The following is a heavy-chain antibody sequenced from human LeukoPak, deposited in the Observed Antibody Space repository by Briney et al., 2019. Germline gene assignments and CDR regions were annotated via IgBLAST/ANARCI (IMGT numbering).Heavy chain of an antibody. J-gene: IGHJ6*02. CDR2: INPNSGGT. Sequence: ASVKVSCKASGYTFTGYYMHWVRQAPGQGLEWMGWINPNSGGTNYAQKFQGRVTMTRDTSISTAYMELSRLRSDDTAVYYCAHMVRGYYYYGMDVWGQGTTVTVSS. D-gene: IGHD3-10*01. CDR3: AHMVRGYYYYGMDV. CDR1: GYTFTGYY. V-gene: IGHV1-2*02.